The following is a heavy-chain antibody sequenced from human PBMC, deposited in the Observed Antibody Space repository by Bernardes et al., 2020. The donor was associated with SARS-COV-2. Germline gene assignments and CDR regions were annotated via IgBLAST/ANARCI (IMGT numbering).Heavy chain of an antibody. CDR3: ARAMGYYDFWSGYYRYYYYYGMDV. V-gene: IGHV1-18*04. CDR2: ISAYNGNT. J-gene: IGHJ6*02. D-gene: IGHD3-3*01. Sequence: ASVKVSCKASGYTFTSYGISWVRQAPGQGLEWMGWISAYNGNTNYAQKLQGRVTMTTDTSTSTAYMELRSLRSDDTALYYCARAMGYYDFWSGYYRYYYYYGMDVWGQGTTVTVSS. CDR1: GYTFTSYG.